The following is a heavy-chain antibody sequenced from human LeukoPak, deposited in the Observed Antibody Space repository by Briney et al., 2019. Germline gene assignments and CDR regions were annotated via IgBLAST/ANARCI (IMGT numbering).Heavy chain of an antibody. CDR1: GFNFSSYG. J-gene: IGHJ3*02. D-gene: IGHD3-10*01. V-gene: IGHV3-33*01. CDR2: IWYDGRNN. Sequence: GGSLRLSCAASGFNFSSYGMHWVRQAPGKGLEWVAVIWYDGRNNYYADSVKGRFTISRDNSKNTLYLQMNNLRAEDTAMYYCAREGYYGSGSPTNAFDIWGQGTMVTVSS. CDR3: AREGYYGSGSPTNAFDI.